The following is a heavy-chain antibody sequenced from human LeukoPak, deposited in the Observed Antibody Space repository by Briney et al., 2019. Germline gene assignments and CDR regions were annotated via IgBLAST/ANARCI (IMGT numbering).Heavy chain of an antibody. CDR2: INPSGGST. V-gene: IGHV1-46*01. Sequence: ASVKVSCKASGGTFSSYAISWVRQAPGQGLERMGIINPSGGSTSYAQKFQGRVTMTRDMSTSTVYMELSSLRSEDTAVYYCARDYIAVVTAFDYWGQGTLVTVSS. CDR1: GGTFSSYA. D-gene: IGHD2-21*02. CDR3: ARDYIAVVTAFDY. J-gene: IGHJ4*02.